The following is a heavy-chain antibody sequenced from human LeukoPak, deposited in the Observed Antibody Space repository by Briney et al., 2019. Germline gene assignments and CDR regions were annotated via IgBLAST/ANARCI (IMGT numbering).Heavy chain of an antibody. V-gene: IGHV3-30*04. CDR3: AKRRGLELLYYYYMDV. J-gene: IGHJ6*03. D-gene: IGHD1-7*01. CDR2: TSYDGSDK. Sequence: GGSLRLSCAASRFTFSNFAMHCVRQAPGKGLEWVAVTSYDGSDKYYADSVTGRFTISRDNSKNTLYLQMNSLRAEDTAVYYCAKRRGLELLYYYYMDVWGRGTTVTVSS. CDR1: RFTFSNFA.